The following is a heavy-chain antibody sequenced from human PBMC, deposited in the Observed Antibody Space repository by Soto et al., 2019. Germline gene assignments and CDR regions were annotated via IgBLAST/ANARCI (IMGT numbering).Heavy chain of an antibody. J-gene: IGHJ6*03. V-gene: IGHV3-73*01. D-gene: IGHD6-6*01. Sequence: GGSLRLSCAASGFTFSGSAMHWVRQASGKGLEWVGRIRSKANSYATAYAASVKGRFTISRDDSKNTAYLQMNSLKTEDTAVYYCTRHQGSSSSYYYYYMDVWGKGTTVTVSS. CDR1: GFTFSGSA. CDR3: TRHQGSSSSYYYYYMDV. CDR2: IRSKANSYAT.